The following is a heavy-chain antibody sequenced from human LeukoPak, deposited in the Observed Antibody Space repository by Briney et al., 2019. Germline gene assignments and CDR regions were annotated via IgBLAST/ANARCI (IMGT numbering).Heavy chain of an antibody. V-gene: IGHV1-2*02. CDR3: ASYPRYSSSPPFDY. CDR2: INPNTCVT. J-gene: IGHJ4*02. Sequence: WINPNTCVTNYAQKFQARVTMTRDTTISTAYMELSRLTSDDTAVYYCASYPRYSSSPPFDYWGQGTLVTVSS. D-gene: IGHD6-6*01.